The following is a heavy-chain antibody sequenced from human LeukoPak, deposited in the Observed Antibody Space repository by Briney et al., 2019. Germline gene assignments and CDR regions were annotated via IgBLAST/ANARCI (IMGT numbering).Heavy chain of an antibody. Sequence: PSETLSLTCTVYGGSFSGYYWSWIRQPAGKGLEWIGRIYTSGSTNYNPSLKSRVTMSVDTSKNQFSLKLSSVTAADTAVYYCARRRGVLGAFDIWGQGTMVTVSS. CDR1: GGSFSGYY. CDR2: IYTSGST. V-gene: IGHV4-4*07. J-gene: IGHJ3*02. D-gene: IGHD3-10*01. CDR3: ARRRGVLGAFDI.